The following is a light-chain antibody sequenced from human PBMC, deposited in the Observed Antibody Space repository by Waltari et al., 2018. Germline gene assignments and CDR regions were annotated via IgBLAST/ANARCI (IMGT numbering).Light chain of an antibody. V-gene: IGLV1-44*01. CDR2: RND. CDR1: SSNIGSNT. Sequence: QSVLTQPPSASGTPGQRVTISCSGSSSNIGSNTVNWHQQLPGTAPKLLIYRNDQRPSGVPDRFSGSRSGTSAYLAISGLHSEDEADYYCATWDDSLKGWVFGGGTKLTVL. J-gene: IGLJ3*02. CDR3: ATWDDSLKGWV.